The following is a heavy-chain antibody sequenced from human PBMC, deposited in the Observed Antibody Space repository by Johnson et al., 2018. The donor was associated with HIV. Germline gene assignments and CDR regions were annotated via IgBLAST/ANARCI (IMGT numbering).Heavy chain of an antibody. J-gene: IGHJ3*02. CDR1: GFTFSNAW. V-gene: IGHV3-15*01. D-gene: IGHD7-27*01. CDR2: IKSKSDGGTT. Sequence: VQLVESGGGLVKPGGSLRLSCAASGFTFSNAWMNWVRQAPGKGLEWVGHIKSKSDGGTTDYATPVKGRFTISRDDSKNTLYLQMNSLKTEDTAVYYCTTSPSNWGNAFDIWGQGTMVTVSS. CDR3: TTSPSNWGNAFDI.